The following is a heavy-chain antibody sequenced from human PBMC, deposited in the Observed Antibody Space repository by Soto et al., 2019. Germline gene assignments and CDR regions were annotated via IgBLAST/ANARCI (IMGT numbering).Heavy chain of an antibody. CDR1: GFTFSSYC. V-gene: IGHV3-74*01. J-gene: IGHJ4*02. CDR3: ARAAEYSGSYYAPALIDY. Sequence: LRLSCAAPGFTFSSYCIHWVRQAPGKGLVWVSRIDSDGSSTFYADSVKGRFTISRDTAKNTLYLQMNSLRAEDTAVYYCARAAEYSGSYYAPALIDYWGQGTLVTVSS. D-gene: IGHD1-26*01. CDR2: IDSDGSST.